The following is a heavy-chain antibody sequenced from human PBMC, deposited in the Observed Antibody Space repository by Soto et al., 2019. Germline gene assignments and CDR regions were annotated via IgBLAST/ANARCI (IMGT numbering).Heavy chain of an antibody. CDR2: IYYSGST. V-gene: IGHV4-59*01. CDR3: ARVEDGYNSKLIDY. Sequence: SETLSLTCTVSGGSISSYYWSWIRQPPGKGLEWIGYIYYSGSTNYNPSLKSRVTISVDTSKNQFSLKLSSVTAADTAVCYCARVEDGYNSKLIDYWGQGTLVSVSS. CDR1: GGSISSYY. J-gene: IGHJ4*02. D-gene: IGHD5-12*01.